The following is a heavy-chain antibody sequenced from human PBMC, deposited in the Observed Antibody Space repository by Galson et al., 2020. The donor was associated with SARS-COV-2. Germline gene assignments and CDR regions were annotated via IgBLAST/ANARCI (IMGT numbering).Heavy chain of an antibody. CDR2: IDWDDDN. D-gene: IGHD3-9*01. Sequence: SGPTLVKPTQTLTLTCTFSGFSLSTSGMCVSWIRQPPGKALEWLALIDWDDDNYYSTSLKTRLTISKDTSKNQVVLTMTNMDPVDTATYYCARTHYDILTGYYSPFDYWGQGTLVTVSS. J-gene: IGHJ4*02. CDR1: GFSLSTSGMC. CDR3: ARTHYDILTGYYSPFDY. V-gene: IGHV2-70*01.